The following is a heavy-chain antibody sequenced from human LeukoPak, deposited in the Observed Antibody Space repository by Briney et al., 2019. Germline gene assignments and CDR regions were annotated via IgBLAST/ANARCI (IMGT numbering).Heavy chain of an antibody. CDR2: IWYDGSNK. V-gene: IGHV3-33*08. Sequence: PGRSLRLSCAASGFTFSSYDMHWLRQAPGKGLEGVAVIWYDGSNKYCADSVKGRFTISRDNSKNTLYLQMNSLRAEDTAVYYCARNYGSGSYYPDYWGQGTLVTVSS. D-gene: IGHD3-10*01. CDR3: ARNYGSGSYYPDY. CDR1: GFTFSSYD. J-gene: IGHJ4*02.